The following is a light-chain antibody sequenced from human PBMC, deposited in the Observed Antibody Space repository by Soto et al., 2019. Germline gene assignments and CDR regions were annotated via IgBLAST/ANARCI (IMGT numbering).Light chain of an antibody. Sequence: QSVLTQPASVSGSPGQSITISCTGTSSDVGSYNLVSWYQQHPGKAPKFMIYEGSQRPSGVSNRFSGSKSGNTASLTISGLQAEVEADYYCSSYAHSSTLVFGGGTKLTVL. J-gene: IGLJ2*01. CDR3: SSYAHSSTLV. V-gene: IGLV2-23*01. CDR1: SSDVGSYNL. CDR2: EGS.